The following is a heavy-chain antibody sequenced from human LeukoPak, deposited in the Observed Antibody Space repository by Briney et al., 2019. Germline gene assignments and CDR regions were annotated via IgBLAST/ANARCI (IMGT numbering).Heavy chain of an antibody. CDR3: ASMVRRVDYYFDY. D-gene: IGHD3-10*01. J-gene: IGHJ4*02. CDR1: GGTFTSYA. Sequence: GASVKVSRMASGGTFTSYAISWVRQAPGQGLEWMGRIIPILGIANYAQKFQGRVTITADKSTSTAYMELSSLRSEDTAVYYCASMVRRVDYYFDYWGQGTLVTVSS. CDR2: IIPILGIA. V-gene: IGHV1-69*04.